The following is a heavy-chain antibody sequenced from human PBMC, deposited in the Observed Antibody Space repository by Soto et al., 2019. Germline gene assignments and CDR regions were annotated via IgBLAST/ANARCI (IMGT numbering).Heavy chain of an antibody. J-gene: IGHJ5*02. D-gene: IGHD6-13*01. V-gene: IGHV3-48*03. CDR1: GFTFSSYE. Sequence: GGSLRLSCAASGFTFSSYEMNWVRQAPGKGLEWVSYISSSGSTIYYADSVKGRFTISRDNAKNSLSLQMNSLRAEDTAVYYCASAPHCRQQLATNWFDPWGQGTLVTVSS. CDR3: ASAPHCRQQLATNWFDP. CDR2: ISSSGSTI.